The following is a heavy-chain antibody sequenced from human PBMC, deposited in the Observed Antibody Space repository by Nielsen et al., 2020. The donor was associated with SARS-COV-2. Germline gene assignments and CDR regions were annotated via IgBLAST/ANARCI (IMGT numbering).Heavy chain of an antibody. Sequence: GESLKISCAASGFTFSSYGMHWVRQAPGQRLEWMGWINAGNGNTKYSQKFQGRVTITRDTSASTAYMELSSLRSEDTAVYYCARDYTDRGVIKKQKNWFDPWGQGTLVTVSS. D-gene: IGHD3-10*01. CDR3: ARDYTDRGVIKKQKNWFDP. J-gene: IGHJ5*02. V-gene: IGHV1-3*01. CDR2: INAGNGNT. CDR1: GFTFSSYG.